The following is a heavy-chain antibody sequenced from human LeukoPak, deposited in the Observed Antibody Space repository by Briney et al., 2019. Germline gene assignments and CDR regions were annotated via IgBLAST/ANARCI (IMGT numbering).Heavy chain of an antibody. D-gene: IGHD3-3*01. J-gene: IGHJ3*02. V-gene: IGHV1-69*05. CDR2: IIPIFGTA. Sequence: ASVKVSCKASGGTFSSYAISWVRQAPGQGLEWRGGIIPIFGTANYAQKFQGRVTITTDESTSTAYMELSSLRSEDTAVYYCAREEGENWSDAFDIWGQGTMVTVSS. CDR3: AREEGENWSDAFDI. CDR1: GGTFSSYA.